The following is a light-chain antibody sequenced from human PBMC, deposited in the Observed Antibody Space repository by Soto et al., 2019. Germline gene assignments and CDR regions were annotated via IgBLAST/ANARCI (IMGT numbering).Light chain of an antibody. CDR1: QSLAYSDGNTY. CDR2: QVS. V-gene: IGKV2-30*01. J-gene: IGKJ1*01. Sequence: DVVMTQSPLSLPVTLGQSASISCRSSQSLAYSDGNTYLNWFHQRPGQSPRRLIDQVSNRDSGVPDRFSGSGSGTDFTLKISRVEAEDVGIYYCMQCTHWPRTFGQGTKVEIK. CDR3: MQCTHWPRT.